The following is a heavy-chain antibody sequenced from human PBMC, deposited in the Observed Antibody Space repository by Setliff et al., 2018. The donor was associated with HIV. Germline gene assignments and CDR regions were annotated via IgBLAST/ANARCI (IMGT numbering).Heavy chain of an antibody. D-gene: IGHD6-13*01. Sequence: ETLSLTCTVSGGSISRTTYYWGWIRQPPGKGLEWIGSIYYRGSTYYNPSLKSRVTITVETSKNQFSLKLRSVTAADTAVYYCARGKGYSSRGGMDVWVQGTTVTVSS. CDR1: GGSISRTTYY. CDR2: IYYRGST. J-gene: IGHJ6*02. CDR3: ARGKGYSSRGGMDV. V-gene: IGHV4-39*07.